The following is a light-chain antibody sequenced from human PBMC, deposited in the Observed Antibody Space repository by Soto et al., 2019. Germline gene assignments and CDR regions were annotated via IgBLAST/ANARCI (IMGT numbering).Light chain of an antibody. CDR2: DVS. V-gene: IGKV3-15*01. CDR1: QGVTTN. Sequence: EIVIKQSPASLSVSPGERVTLSCRAGQGVTTNFAWYQQKSGQSPRLLIYDVSTRATGVPARFSGTGSETDFTLTISGLQSEDSAVYFCQQYNNWPFSFGQGTRLEI. J-gene: IGKJ5*01. CDR3: QQYNNWPFS.